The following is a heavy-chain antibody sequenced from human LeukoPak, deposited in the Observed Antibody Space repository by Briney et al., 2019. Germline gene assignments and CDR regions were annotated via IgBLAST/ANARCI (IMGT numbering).Heavy chain of an antibody. CDR2: IWYDGSDE. CDR3: AKDGNYDSSGYYFDY. CDR1: GFTLSSYG. J-gene: IGHJ4*02. D-gene: IGHD3-22*01. V-gene: IGHV3-33*06. Sequence: PGRSLRLSCAASGFTLSSYGMHWVRQAPGKGLEWVAVIWYDGSDEYYADSVKGRFTISRDNSKNTLYLQMSSLRAEDTAVYYCAKDGNYDSSGYYFDYWGQGVLVTVSS.